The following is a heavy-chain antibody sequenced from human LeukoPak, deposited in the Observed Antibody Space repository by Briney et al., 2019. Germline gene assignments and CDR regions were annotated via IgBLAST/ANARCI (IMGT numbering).Heavy chain of an antibody. J-gene: IGHJ4*02. V-gene: IGHV3-15*01. Sequence: GGSLRLSSAASGFTFSNGWMSWVRQAPGKGLEWVGRIKSKTDGGTTDYAAPVKGRFTISRDDSKNTLYLQMNSLKTEDTAVYYCTTDEEVVVIHYWGQGTLVTVSS. CDR2: IKSKTDGGTT. D-gene: IGHD3-22*01. CDR3: TTDEEVVVIHY. CDR1: GFTFSNGW.